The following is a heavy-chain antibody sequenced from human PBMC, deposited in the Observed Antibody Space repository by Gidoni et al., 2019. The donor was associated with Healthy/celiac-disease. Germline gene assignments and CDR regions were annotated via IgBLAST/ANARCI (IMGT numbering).Heavy chain of an antibody. V-gene: IGHV3-23*01. CDR3: AKSYAFYYYGMDV. CDR2: ISGSGGST. D-gene: IGHD2-8*01. J-gene: IGHJ6*02. CDR1: GFPFSSYA. Sequence: EVQLLESGGGLVPPGGSLRLSCAASGFPFSSYAMSWVRQAPGKGLEWFSAISGSGGSTYYADSVKGRFTISRDNSKNTLYLQMNSLRAEDTAVYYCAKSYAFYYYGMDVWGQGTTVTVSS.